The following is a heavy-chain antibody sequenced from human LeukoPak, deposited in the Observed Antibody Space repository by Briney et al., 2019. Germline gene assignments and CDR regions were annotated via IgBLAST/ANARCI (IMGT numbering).Heavy chain of an antibody. D-gene: IGHD3-3*01. CDR2: INPSGGST. CDR1: GGTFSSYA. Sequence: ASVKVSCKASGGTFSSYAISWVRQAPGQGLEWMGIINPSGGSTSYAQKFQDRVTMTRDMSTSTVYMELSSLRSEDTAVYYCARDSIFQQTGYYQYYMDVWGKGTTVTISS. CDR3: ARDSIFQQTGYYQYYMDV. V-gene: IGHV1-46*01. J-gene: IGHJ6*03.